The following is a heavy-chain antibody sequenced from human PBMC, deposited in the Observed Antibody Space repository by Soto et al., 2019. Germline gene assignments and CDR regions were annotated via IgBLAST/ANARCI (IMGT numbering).Heavy chain of an antibody. CDR3: AREKPGYWTGPFDY. J-gene: IGHJ4*02. V-gene: IGHV1-3*04. CDR2: INTDNGNT. D-gene: IGHD6-13*01. CDR1: GYTFASFV. Sequence: QVQLVQSGAEVKKPGASVRDSCKASGYTFASFVIHWVRQAPGQRLEWMGWINTDNGNTKYSQKFQGRGTITRDTSASTAYMELSSLIPEDTAVYYCAREKPGYWTGPFDYWGQGTLVTVSS.